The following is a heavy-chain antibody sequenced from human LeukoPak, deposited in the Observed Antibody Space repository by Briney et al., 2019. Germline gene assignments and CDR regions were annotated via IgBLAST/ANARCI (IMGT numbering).Heavy chain of an antibody. D-gene: IGHD3-3*01. CDR3: ARGGTYYDPSVRPTDY. CDR1: GFTFSSYE. CDR2: ISSSGSFI. V-gene: IGHV3-48*03. J-gene: IGHJ4*02. Sequence: GGSLRLSCAASGFTFSSYEMKWVRQAPGKGLEWASYISSSGSFIYYADSVRGRFTISRDSAKNSLYLQMNSLRAEDTAVYYCARGGTYYDPSVRPTDYWGQGTLVTVSS.